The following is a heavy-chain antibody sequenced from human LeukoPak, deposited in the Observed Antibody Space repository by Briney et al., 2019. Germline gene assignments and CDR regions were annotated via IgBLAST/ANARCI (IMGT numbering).Heavy chain of an antibody. Sequence: PGGTLTLSCAASGFTIDGYSKNWVRHAPPAGQERVASISMSGRYTHYAGSVRGRFTISRDNGRNSVYLQMTGLRIEDTATYFCARWLDGYTPLDYWGQGVLVTV. CDR1: GFTIDGYS. J-gene: IGHJ4*02. CDR3: ARWLDGYTPLDY. V-gene: IGHV3-21*01. CDR2: ISMSGRYT. D-gene: IGHD5-24*01.